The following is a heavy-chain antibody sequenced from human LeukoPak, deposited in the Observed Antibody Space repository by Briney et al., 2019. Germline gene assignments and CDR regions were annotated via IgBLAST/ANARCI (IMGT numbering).Heavy chain of an antibody. J-gene: IGHJ4*02. D-gene: IGHD4-17*01. CDR1: GYTFTGYY. CDR3: ARGEVAVPAASDYGDYMKDY. Sequence: ASVKVSCEASGYTFTGYYMHWVRQAPGQGLEWMGWINPNSGGTNYAQKFQGRVTMTRDTSISTAYMELSRLRSDDTAVYYCARGEVAVPAASDYGDYMKDYWGQGTLVTVSS. V-gene: IGHV1-2*02. CDR2: INPNSGGT.